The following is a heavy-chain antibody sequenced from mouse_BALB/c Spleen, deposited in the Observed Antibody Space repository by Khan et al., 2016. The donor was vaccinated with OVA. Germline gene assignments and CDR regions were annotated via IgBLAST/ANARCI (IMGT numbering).Heavy chain of an antibody. Sequence: QVQLQQSGPELVKPRASVRISCKASGYTFTNYYVHWVKQRPGQGLEWIGWIYPGNVNTNYNEKFKGKATLTADKSSSTAYMQISSLTSEDSAVYFCAREGYYGNYRAWFAYWGQGTLVTVSA. V-gene: IGHV1S56*01. J-gene: IGHJ3*01. CDR2: IYPGNVNT. CDR1: GYTFTNYY. CDR3: AREGYYGNYRAWFAY. D-gene: IGHD2-1*01.